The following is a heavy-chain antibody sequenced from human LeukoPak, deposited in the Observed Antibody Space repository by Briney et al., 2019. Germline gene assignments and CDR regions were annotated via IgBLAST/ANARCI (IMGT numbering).Heavy chain of an antibody. CDR2: ITKTSTSM. CDR1: GFIFSNFR. CDR3: ARGYDSGYYPPHLVY. V-gene: IGHV3-48*02. D-gene: IGHD3-22*01. J-gene: IGHJ4*02. Sequence: GGSLRLSCVASGFIFSNFRMNWVRQAPGKGLEWISYITKTSTSMYYADSVKGRFTISRDNGKNSLFLQMNSLRDADTAVYYCARGYDSGYYPPHLVYWGQGTLVTVSS.